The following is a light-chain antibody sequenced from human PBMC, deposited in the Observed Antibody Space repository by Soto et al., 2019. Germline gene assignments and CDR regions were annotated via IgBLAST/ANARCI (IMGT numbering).Light chain of an antibody. V-gene: IGKV3-15*01. CDR3: QHYNNWPLT. Sequence: EIVLTQSPGTLSLSPGERATLSCRASQSVSSSYLAWYQQKPGQAPRFLIYATSTRATGIPARFSGSGSGTEFTLTISSLQSEDFAVYYCQHYNNWPLTFGGGTKVDIK. CDR2: ATS. CDR1: QSVSSSY. J-gene: IGKJ4*01.